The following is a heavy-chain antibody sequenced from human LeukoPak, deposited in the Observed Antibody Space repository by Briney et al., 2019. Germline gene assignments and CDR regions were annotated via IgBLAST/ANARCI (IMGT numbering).Heavy chain of an antibody. CDR2: IYYSGST. Sequence: PSETLSLTCTVSGGSISSYYWRWIRQPPGEGLGWIGYIYYSGSTNYNPSLKSRVTISVDTSKNQFSLKLSSVTAADTAVYYCARASYYYDSSGYWDLDYWGQGTLVTVSS. CDR3: ARASYYYDSSGYWDLDY. V-gene: IGHV4-59*01. J-gene: IGHJ4*02. CDR1: GGSISSYY. D-gene: IGHD3-22*01.